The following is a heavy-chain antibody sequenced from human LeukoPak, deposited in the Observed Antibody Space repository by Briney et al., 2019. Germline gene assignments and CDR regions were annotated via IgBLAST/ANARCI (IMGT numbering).Heavy chain of an antibody. CDR3: ARGRDCRGTSRYNFEY. D-gene: IGHD2-15*01. Sequence: SETLSLTCTVSGGSISTYYWSWIRQPPAKGLEWIGFIYFSGTTNYNPSLNSRVTISVDTSKNQFSLKVSSVTAADTAVYYCARGRDCRGTSRYNFEYWGPGTLVTVSS. CDR2: IYFSGTT. J-gene: IGHJ4*02. CDR1: GGSISTYY. V-gene: IGHV4-59*01.